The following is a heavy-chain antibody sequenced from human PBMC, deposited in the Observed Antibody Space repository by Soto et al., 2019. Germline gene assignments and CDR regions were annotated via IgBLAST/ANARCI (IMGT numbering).Heavy chain of an antibody. CDR2: IIPVFGTT. Sequence: GASVKVSSKASRVGFGRRSVSSAQHSNGQGLEWMGGIIPVFGTTNYAQKFQGRVTMTRDESISTTYMELSSLRSEDTAVYYCARGQRSSIAARTVVHYWGQGTLVTVSS. V-gene: IGHV1-69*05. CDR3: ARGQRSSIAARTVVHY. CDR1: RVGFGRRS. D-gene: IGHD6-6*01. J-gene: IGHJ4*02.